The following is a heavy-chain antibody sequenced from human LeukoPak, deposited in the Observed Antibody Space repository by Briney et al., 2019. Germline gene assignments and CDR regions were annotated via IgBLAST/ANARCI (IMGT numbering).Heavy chain of an antibody. D-gene: IGHD3-10*01. CDR3: ATWGAVRGVSWVFRYYFDY. CDR2: ISAYNGNT. CDR1: GYTFTSYG. Sequence: ASVKVSCKASGYTFTSYGISWVRQAPGQGLEWMGWISAYNGNTNYAQKLQGRVTMTTDTSTSTAYMELRSLRSDDTAVYYCATWGAVRGVSWVFRYYFDYWGQGTLVTVSS. V-gene: IGHV1-18*01. J-gene: IGHJ4*02.